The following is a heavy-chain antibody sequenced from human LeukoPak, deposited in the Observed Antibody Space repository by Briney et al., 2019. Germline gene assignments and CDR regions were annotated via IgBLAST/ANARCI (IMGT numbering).Heavy chain of an antibody. CDR2: IKSKTGGGTT. J-gene: IGHJ4*02. V-gene: IGHV3-15*01. CDR3: STEDD. Sequence: GESLKISCAASGFTFSNAWMSWVLQAPGKGLEWVGRIKSKTGGGTTDYAAPVKGRFTISRDDSKNTLYLRMNSLQTEDTAVYYCSTEDDWGQGTLVTVSS. CDR1: GFTFSNAW.